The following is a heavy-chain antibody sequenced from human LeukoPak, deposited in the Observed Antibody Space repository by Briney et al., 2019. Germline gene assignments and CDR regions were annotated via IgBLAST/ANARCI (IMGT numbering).Heavy chain of an antibody. Sequence: GGSLRLSCAASGFTFSSYSMNWVRQAPGKGLEWVSYISSSSSTIYYADSVKGRFTISRDNAKNSLYLQMNSPRDEDTAVYYCARDLLVVVVPAPYGMDVWGQGTTVTVSS. D-gene: IGHD2-2*01. V-gene: IGHV3-48*02. J-gene: IGHJ6*02. CDR2: ISSSSSTI. CDR3: ARDLLVVVVPAPYGMDV. CDR1: GFTFSSYS.